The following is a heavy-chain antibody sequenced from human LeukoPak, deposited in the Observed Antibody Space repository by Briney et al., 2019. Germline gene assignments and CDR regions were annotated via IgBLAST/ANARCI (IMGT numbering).Heavy chain of an antibody. CDR2: MSPNSNDT. J-gene: IGHJ6*03. CDR1: GYTFSSFD. V-gene: IGHV1-8*03. CDR3: ARVAVLRGLNFYYYYMDV. Sequence: GASVKVSCKTSGYTFSSFDINWVRQAPGQGLEWMGWMSPNSNDTAYAQKFQGRVTISRNTSISTTYMELNSLRPEDTAVYYCARVAVLRGLNFYYYYMDVWGKGTTVTVSS. D-gene: IGHD3-9*01.